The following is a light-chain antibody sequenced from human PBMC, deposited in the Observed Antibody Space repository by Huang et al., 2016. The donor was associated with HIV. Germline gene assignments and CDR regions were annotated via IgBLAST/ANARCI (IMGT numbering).Light chain of an antibody. V-gene: IGKV3-15*01. CDR3: QQYDYWPPVT. CDR1: QRIKSN. CDR2: CAS. Sequence: IVMTQSPVTLSVSPGERAALSCRAGQRIKSNLAWYHQKPGQAPRWLSYCASTMATCVPARFSGSGSGTEFTRTINNLQSDDFAVYYCQQYDYWPPVTFGQGTKV. J-gene: IGKJ1*01.